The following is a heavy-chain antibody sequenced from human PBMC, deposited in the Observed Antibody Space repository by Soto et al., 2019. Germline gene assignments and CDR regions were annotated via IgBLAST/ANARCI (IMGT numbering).Heavy chain of an antibody. V-gene: IGHV4-61*01. CDR2: IYYSGST. CDR1: GGSVSSGSYY. CDR3: ARDLQGWFDP. Sequence: SETLSLTCTVSGGSVSSGSYYWSWIRQPPGKGLEWIGYIYYSGSTNYNPSLKSRVTISVDTSKDQFSLKLSSVTAADTAVYYCARDLQGWFDPWGQGTLVTV. J-gene: IGHJ5*02.